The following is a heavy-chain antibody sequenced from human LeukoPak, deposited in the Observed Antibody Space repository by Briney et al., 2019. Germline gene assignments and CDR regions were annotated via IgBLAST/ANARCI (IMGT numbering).Heavy chain of an antibody. CDR2: ISYDGSTK. V-gene: IGHV3-30-3*01. Sequence: GGSLRLSCAASGFTFGTYAMHWVRQAPGKGLEWVAVISYDGSTKYYADSVKGRFTISRDNSKNTLYLQINNLRPEDTAVYYCARGDILTGPSYFDYWGQGTLVTVSS. J-gene: IGHJ4*02. CDR1: GFTFGTYA. D-gene: IGHD3-9*01. CDR3: ARGDILTGPSYFDY.